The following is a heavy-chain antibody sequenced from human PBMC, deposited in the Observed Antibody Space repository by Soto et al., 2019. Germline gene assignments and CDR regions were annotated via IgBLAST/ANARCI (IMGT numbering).Heavy chain of an antibody. CDR1: GGSISSYY. CDR3: ARRIKYSSSSGTPYDY. J-gene: IGHJ4*02. D-gene: IGHD6-6*01. Sequence: SETLSLTCTVSGGSISSYYWSWIRQPPGKGLEWIGYIYYSGSTNYNPSLKSRVTISVDTSKNQFSLKLSSVTAADTAVYYCARRIKYSSSSGTPYDYWGQGTLVTVSS. V-gene: IGHV4-59*08. CDR2: IYYSGST.